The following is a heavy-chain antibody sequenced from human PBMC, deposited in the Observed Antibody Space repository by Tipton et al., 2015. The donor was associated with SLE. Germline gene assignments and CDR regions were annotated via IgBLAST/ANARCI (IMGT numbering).Heavy chain of an antibody. Sequence: TLSLTCAVYGGSINTHISYWGWIRQTPGQRVEWIGEVNHRGATNYDPSLKSRATISIDTSKSQFSLKLSSVTAADTAVYYCAREGGGYDYNFDYWGQGTLVTVSS. CDR1: GGSINTHISY. V-gene: IGHV4-34*01. CDR3: AREGGGYDYNFDY. CDR2: VNHRGAT. J-gene: IGHJ4*02. D-gene: IGHD5-12*01.